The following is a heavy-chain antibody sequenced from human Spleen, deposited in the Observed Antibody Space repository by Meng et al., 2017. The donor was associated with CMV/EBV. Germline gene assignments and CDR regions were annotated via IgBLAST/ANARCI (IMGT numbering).Heavy chain of an antibody. J-gene: IGHJ4*02. D-gene: IGHD3/OR15-3a*01. V-gene: IGHV1-2*02. CDR3: ARDRDWGQIDY. CDR1: GYTFTGYY. CDR2: INPDLGAT. Sequence: ASVKVSCKASGYTFTGYYMHWVRQAPGQGLEWMGWINPDLGATKYPQKFQGRVTVTTDTSTSTTYMELRNLRSDDTAVYYCARDRDWGQIDYWGQGTLVTVSS.